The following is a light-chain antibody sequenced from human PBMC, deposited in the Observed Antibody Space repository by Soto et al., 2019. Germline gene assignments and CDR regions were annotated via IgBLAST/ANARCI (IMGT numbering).Light chain of an antibody. CDR1: QGISSY. J-gene: IGKJ5*01. CDR2: AAS. Sequence: AIRMTQSPSSFSASTGDRVTITCRASQGISSYFAWYQQQPGKVPQLLIYAASTLQCGVPSRFSGSGSGTDFTLTISSLQAEDFATYYWQQSYRTLTFGEGTRLDIK. CDR3: QQSYRTLT. V-gene: IGKV1-8*01.